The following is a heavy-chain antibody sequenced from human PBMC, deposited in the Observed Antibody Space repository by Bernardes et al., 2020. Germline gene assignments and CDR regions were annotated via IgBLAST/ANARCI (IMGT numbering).Heavy chain of an antibody. CDR3: AKHRGYSRSYDALDI. Sequence: SETLSLTCTVSGGSISSSSNYWGWIRQPPGKGLEWIGSIYYSGSTDYSPSLKSRVTISVDTSKNQFSLKLSSVPAADTAVYYCAKHRGYSRSYDALDIWGQGTMVTVSS. CDR1: GGSISSSSNY. V-gene: IGHV4-39*01. J-gene: IGHJ3*02. D-gene: IGHD6-6*01. CDR2: IYYSGST.